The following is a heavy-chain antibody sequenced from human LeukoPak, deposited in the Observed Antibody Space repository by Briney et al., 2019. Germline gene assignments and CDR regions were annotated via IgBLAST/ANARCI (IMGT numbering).Heavy chain of an antibody. CDR1: GGSFSGYY. CDR3: ARVSPLWFGEFDY. D-gene: IGHD3-10*01. Sequence: ESSETLSLTCAVYGGSFSGYYWSWIRQPPGKGLEWIGEINHSGSTNYNPSLKSRVTISVDTSKNQFSLKLSSVTAADTAVYYCARVSPLWFGEFDYWGQGTLVTVSS. V-gene: IGHV4-34*01. CDR2: INHSGST. J-gene: IGHJ4*02.